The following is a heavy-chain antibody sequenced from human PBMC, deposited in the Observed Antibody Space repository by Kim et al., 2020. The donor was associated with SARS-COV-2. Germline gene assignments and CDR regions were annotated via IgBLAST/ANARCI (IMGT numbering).Heavy chain of an antibody. CDR1: GYTFTSYY. CDR3: ARGHPWPYYYGSGSSYAFDI. Sequence: VKVSCKASGYTFTSYYMHWVRQAPGQGLEWMGIINPSGGSTSYAQKFQGRVTMTRDTSTSTVYMELSSLRSEDTAVYYCARGHPWPYYYGSGSSYAFDIWGQGTMVTVSS. V-gene: IGHV1-46*01. CDR2: INPSGGST. J-gene: IGHJ3*02. D-gene: IGHD3-10*01.